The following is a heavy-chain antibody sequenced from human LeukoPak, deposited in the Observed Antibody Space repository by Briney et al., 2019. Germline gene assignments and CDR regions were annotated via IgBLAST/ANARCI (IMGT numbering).Heavy chain of an antibody. J-gene: IGHJ5*02. CDR2: IYYSGST. CDR1: GGSISSYS. Sequence: PSETLSLTCTVSGGSISSYSWTWIRQPPGKGLEWIEHIYYSGSTNYNPSLKSRVTISVDTSKNQFSLKLSSVTAADTAVYYCAREVALVGATGWFDPWGQGTLVTVSS. CDR3: AREVALVGATGWFDP. V-gene: IGHV4-59*01. D-gene: IGHD1-26*01.